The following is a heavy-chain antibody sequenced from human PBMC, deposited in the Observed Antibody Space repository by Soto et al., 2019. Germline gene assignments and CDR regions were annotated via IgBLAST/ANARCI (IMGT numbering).Heavy chain of an antibody. D-gene: IGHD4-17*01. CDR2: ISWNSGSI. V-gene: IGHV3-9*01. Sequence: SLRLSCAASGFTFDDYAMHWVRQAPGKGLEWVSGISWNSGSIGYADSVKGRFTISRDNAKNSLYLQMNSLRAEDTALYYCAKDIGYGDENWYFDLWGRGTLVTVSS. CDR3: AKDIGYGDENWYFDL. J-gene: IGHJ2*01. CDR1: GFTFDDYA.